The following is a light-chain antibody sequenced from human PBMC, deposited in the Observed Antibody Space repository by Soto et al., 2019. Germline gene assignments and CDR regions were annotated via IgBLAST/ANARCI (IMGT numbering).Light chain of an antibody. CDR3: CSYAGNKLI. CDR2: EVS. V-gene: IGLV2-23*02. Sequence: QSALTQPASVSGSPGQSITISCSGTSNDVGGYDVVSWYQQLPGKAPKLLIHEVSRRPSEISSRFSGSKSGNTASLTISGLQPEDGADYFCCSYAGNKLIFGGGTKLTVL. J-gene: IGLJ2*01. CDR1: SNDVGGYDV.